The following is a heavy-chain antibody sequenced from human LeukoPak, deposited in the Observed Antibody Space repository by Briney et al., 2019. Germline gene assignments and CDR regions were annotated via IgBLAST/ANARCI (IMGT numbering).Heavy chain of an antibody. CDR2: INHSGST. CDR3: ARGGITIFGVVTRPFDY. V-gene: IGHV4-34*01. D-gene: IGHD3-3*01. Sequence: SETLSLTCAVYGGSFSGYYWSWIRQLPGKGLEWIGEINHSGSTNYNPSLKSRVTISVDTSKNQFSLKLSSVTAADTAVYYCARGGITIFGVVTRPFDYWGQGTLVTVSS. CDR1: GGSFSGYY. J-gene: IGHJ4*02.